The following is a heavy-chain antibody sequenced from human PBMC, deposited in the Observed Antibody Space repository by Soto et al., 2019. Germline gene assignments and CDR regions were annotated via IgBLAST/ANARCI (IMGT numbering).Heavy chain of an antibody. V-gene: IGHV5-51*01. D-gene: IGHD3-22*01. Sequence: LGESLKISCITSGYKFTSSWIAWFRQMPGKGLEWMGIIFPSDSDTRYSPSFQGQVTISADRSTSTVFLQWASLKASDTAVYFCARKDKSGYFNWFDPWGQGTLVTVSS. CDR3: ARKDKSGYFNWFDP. J-gene: IGHJ5*02. CDR2: IFPSDSDT. CDR1: GYKFTSSW.